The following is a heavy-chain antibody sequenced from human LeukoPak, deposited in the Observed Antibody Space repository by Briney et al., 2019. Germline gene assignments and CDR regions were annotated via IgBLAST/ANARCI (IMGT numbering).Heavy chain of an antibody. CDR2: INHSGST. CDR3: AGGAGVVPAAPAVF. V-gene: IGHV4-34*01. CDR1: GGSFSGYY. Sequence: SETLSLTSAVYGGSFSGYYWSWIRQPPGKGLEWIGEINHSGSTNYNPSLKSRVTISVDTSKSQFSLKLSSVTAADAAVYYCAGGAGVVPAAPAVFWGQGTLVTVSS. D-gene: IGHD2-2*01. J-gene: IGHJ4*02.